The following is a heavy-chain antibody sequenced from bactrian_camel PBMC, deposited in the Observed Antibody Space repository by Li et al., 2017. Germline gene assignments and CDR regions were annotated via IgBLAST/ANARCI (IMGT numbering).Heavy chain of an antibody. CDR3: ANWGDKY. D-gene: IGHD5*01. V-gene: IGHV3S1*01. CDR2: ANGADALT. Sequence: HVQLVESGGGLVQPGGSLRLSCAASGFTFSRYWMYWVRQAPGKGLEWLSTANGADALTYYADSVKGRFTISRDNAKNTVYLQMNSLKPEDTAMYYCANWGDKYWGQGTQVTVS. CDR1: GFTFSRYW. J-gene: IGHJ4*01.